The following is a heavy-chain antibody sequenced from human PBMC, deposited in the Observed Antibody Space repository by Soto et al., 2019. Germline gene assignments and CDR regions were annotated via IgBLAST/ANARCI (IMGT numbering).Heavy chain of an antibody. CDR2: ISGYNGNT. V-gene: IGHV1-18*01. J-gene: IGHJ4*02. D-gene: IGHD1-26*01. Sequence: ASVKVSCKVSGYTLTELSMHWVRQAPGQGLEWMGWISGYNGNTKYAQKLQGRVTMTTDTSTSTAYMELRSLRSDDTAVYYCARDLGGQIVDYWGQGTLVTVSS. CDR3: ARDLGGQIVDY. CDR1: GYTLTELS.